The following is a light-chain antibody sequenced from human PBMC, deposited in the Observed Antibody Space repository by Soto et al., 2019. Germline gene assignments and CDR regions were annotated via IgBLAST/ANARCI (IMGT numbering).Light chain of an antibody. J-gene: IGKJ5*01. V-gene: IGKV3-11*01. CDR2: DAS. CDR1: QSVGSS. Sequence: EIVLTQSPATLSLSPGERATLSCRASQSVGSSLAWYQQKPGQAPRLLLYDASSRATGIPASFSGSGSGTDFTLTISSLESEDFAAYDCQQRSDWPPITFGQGTRLEIK. CDR3: QQRSDWPPIT.